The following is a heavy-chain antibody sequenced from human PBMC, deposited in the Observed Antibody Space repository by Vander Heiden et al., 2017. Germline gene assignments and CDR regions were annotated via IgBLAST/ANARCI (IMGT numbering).Heavy chain of an antibody. CDR2: INPNSGGT. V-gene: IGHV1-2*02. J-gene: IGHJ1*01. CDR3: AREALAATDSAEYFQH. CDR1: GYTFTGYY. Sequence: QVQLVQSGAEVKKPGASVKVSCKASGYTFTGYYMHWVRQAPGQGLEWMGWINPNSGGTNYAQKFQGRVTMTRDTSISTAYMELSRLRSDDTAVYYCAREALAATDSAEYFQHWGHGTLVTVSS. D-gene: IGHD2-15*01.